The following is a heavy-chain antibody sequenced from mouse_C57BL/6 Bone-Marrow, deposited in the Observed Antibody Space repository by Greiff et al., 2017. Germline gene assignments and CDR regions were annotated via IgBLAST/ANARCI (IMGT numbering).Heavy chain of an antibody. Sequence: QVQLQQSGPELVKPGASVKISCKASGYAFSSSWMNWVKQRPGKGLEWIGRIYPGDGDTNYNGKFKGKATLTADKSSSTAYMQLSSLTSEDSAVYFCARGGYDAGFAYWGQGTLVTVSA. J-gene: IGHJ3*01. CDR3: ARGGYDAGFAY. V-gene: IGHV1-82*01. D-gene: IGHD2-2*01. CDR1: GYAFSSSW. CDR2: IYPGDGDT.